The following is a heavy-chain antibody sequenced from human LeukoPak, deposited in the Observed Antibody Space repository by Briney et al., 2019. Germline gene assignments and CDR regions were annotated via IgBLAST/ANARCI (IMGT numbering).Heavy chain of an antibody. J-gene: IGHJ3*02. V-gene: IGHV3-21*01. CDR3: ARDDYGDYEAFDI. Sequence: GGSLRLSCAVSGFTFSSYSMNWVRQAPGKGLEWVSSISSSSSYIYYADSVKGRFTISRDNAKNSLYLQMNSLRAEDTAVYYCARDDYGDYEAFDIWGQGTIVTVSS. CDR2: ISSSSSYI. D-gene: IGHD4-17*01. CDR1: GFTFSSYS.